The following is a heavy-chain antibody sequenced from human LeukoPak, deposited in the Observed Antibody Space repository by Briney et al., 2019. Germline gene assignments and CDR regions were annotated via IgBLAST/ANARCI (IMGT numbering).Heavy chain of an antibody. CDR3: GASRQYVGAFDI. V-gene: IGHV3-48*03. D-gene: IGHD3-16*01. CDR2: ISSRSTTI. CDR1: GFTFSSYE. Sequence: GGSLRLSCAASGFTFSSYELYWIRQAPGKGLEWISYISSRSTTIKYADSVRGGFSISRDDARQSVFLQMDSLRAEDTAIYFCGASRQYVGAFDIWGQGTLVTVSS. J-gene: IGHJ3*02.